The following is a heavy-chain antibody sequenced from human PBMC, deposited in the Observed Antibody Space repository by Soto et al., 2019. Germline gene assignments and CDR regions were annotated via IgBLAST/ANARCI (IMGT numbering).Heavy chain of an antibody. D-gene: IGHD3-22*01. V-gene: IGHV4-4*07. CDR2: VFGNGGGSP. CDR1: GGSFTGDY. J-gene: IGHJ4*02. Sequence: QVQLQESGPGLVKPSETLSLTCSVSGGSFTGDYWRWIRQPAGKGLEWIGRVFGNGGGSPIYNTSLKNRVTRSVETSKTQFSLKLTSVTAADTAVYYCARDLPPYDRRRPPTGAFEDWGQGVLVSVSS. CDR3: ARDLPPYDRRRPPTGAFED.